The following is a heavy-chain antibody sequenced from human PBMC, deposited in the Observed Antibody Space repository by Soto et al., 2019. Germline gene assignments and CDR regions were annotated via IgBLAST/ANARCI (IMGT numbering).Heavy chain of an antibody. D-gene: IGHD6-13*01. CDR1: GFTFTSSA. CDR3: ARDVAAAGLDS. Sequence: SVKVSCKASGFTFTSSAVQWVRQARGQRLEWIGWIDAGNGNTKYAQKFQERVTITRDMSTSTAYMELSSLRSEDTAVYYCARDVAAAGLDSWGQETLVTVSS. J-gene: IGHJ4*02. CDR2: IDAGNGNT. V-gene: IGHV1-58*01.